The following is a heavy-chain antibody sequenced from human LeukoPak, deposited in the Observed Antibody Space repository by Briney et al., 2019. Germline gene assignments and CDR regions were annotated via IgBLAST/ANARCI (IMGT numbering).Heavy chain of an antibody. J-gene: IGHJ4*02. CDR1: VYTFTGYY. CDR3: ARANTAMASFDY. Sequence: ASVKVSCKASVYTFTGYYMHWVRQAPAQGLEWMGIINPSGGSTSNAQKFQGRVTMTSDMSTSTVYMELSSLRSEDTAVYYCARANTAMASFDYWGQGTLVTVSS. V-gene: IGHV1-46*01. D-gene: IGHD5-18*01. CDR2: INPSGGST.